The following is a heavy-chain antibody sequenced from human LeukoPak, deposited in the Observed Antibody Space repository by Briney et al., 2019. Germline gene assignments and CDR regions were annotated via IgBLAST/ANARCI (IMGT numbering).Heavy chain of an antibody. D-gene: IGHD2-15*01. V-gene: IGHV1-69*04. J-gene: IGHJ5*02. Sequence: ASVKVSCKASGGTFSSYAISWVRQAPGQGLEWMGRIIPIFGIANYAQKFQGRVTITADKSTSTAYMELSSLRSEDTAVYYCALRYCSGGSRYSGAWFDPWGQGTLVTVSS. CDR3: ALRYCSGGSRYSGAWFDP. CDR1: GGTFSSYA. CDR2: IIPIFGIA.